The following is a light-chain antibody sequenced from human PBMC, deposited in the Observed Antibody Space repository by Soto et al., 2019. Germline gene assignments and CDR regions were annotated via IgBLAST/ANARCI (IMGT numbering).Light chain of an antibody. Sequence: SYELTQPPSMSVAPGQTASITCGGNNIGTKSVYWYQQKPGQAPVLVVYEDSDRPSGIPERFSGSNSGNTATLTIIRVEAGDEADYYCQVWDSSSDQHVFGTGTKLTVL. CDR2: EDS. CDR3: QVWDSSSDQHV. V-gene: IGLV3-21*02. J-gene: IGLJ1*01. CDR1: NIGTKS.